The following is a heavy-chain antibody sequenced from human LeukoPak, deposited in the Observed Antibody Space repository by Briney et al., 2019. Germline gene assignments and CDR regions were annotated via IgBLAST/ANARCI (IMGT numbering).Heavy chain of an antibody. CDR3: AREGDYDFWSGPWDWFDP. Sequence: SETLSLTCTVSGGSIISYYWSWIRQPAGKGLEWIGRIYTSGSTNYNPSLKSRVTISVDKSKNQFSLKLSSATAADTAVYYCAREGDYDFWSGPWDWFDPWGQGTLVTVSS. J-gene: IGHJ5*02. CDR2: IYTSGST. CDR1: GGSIISYY. V-gene: IGHV4-4*07. D-gene: IGHD3-3*01.